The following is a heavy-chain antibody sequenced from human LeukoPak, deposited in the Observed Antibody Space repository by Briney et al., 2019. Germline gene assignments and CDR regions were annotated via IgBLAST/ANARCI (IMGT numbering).Heavy chain of an antibody. V-gene: IGHV3-21*01. CDR1: GFIFTSFG. Sequence: PGGSLILSCVASGFIFTSFGMNWVRQAPGKGLEGVSSITHGGRSYYADSVKGRFTISRDNTKNSVYLQMDNLRDDDTAVYFCARDDRYGSGTLGKRFDPWGQGTLVSVSS. CDR2: ITHGGRS. D-gene: IGHD3-10*01. CDR3: ARDDRYGSGTLGKRFDP. J-gene: IGHJ5*02.